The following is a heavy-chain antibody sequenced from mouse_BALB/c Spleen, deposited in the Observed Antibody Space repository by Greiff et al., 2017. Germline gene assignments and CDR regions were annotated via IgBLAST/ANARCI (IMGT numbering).Heavy chain of an antibody. V-gene: IGHV1S137*01. CDR3: AREDGPFDY. D-gene: IGHD2-3*01. J-gene: IGHJ2*01. CDR2: ISTYYGDA. CDR1: GYTFTDYA. Sequence: MQVVESGAELVRPGVSVKISCKGSGYTFTDYAMHWVKQSHAKSLEWIGVISTYYGDASYNQKFKGKATMTVDKSSSTAYMELARLTSEDSAIYYCAREDGPFDYWGQGTTLTVSS.